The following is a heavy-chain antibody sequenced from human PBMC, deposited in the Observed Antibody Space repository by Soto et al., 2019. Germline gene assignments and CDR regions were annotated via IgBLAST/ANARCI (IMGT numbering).Heavy chain of an antibody. CDR1: GYSFTSYW. J-gene: IGHJ6*02. CDR2: IDPSDSYT. V-gene: IGHV5-10-1*01. D-gene: IGHD4-17*01. CDR3: ARGLTDYGEYYYYYYGMDV. Sequence: PGESLKISCKGSGYSFTSYWISWVRQMPGKGLEWMGRIDPSDSYTNYSPSFQGHVTISADKSISTAYLQWSSLKASDTAMYYCARGLTDYGEYYYYYYGMDVWGQGTTVTVSS.